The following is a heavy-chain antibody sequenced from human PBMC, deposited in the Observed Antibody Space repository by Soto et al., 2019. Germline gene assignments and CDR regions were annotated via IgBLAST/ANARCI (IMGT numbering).Heavy chain of an antibody. CDR1: GHLFNNHW. CDR2: IFTRDSET. Sequence: GESLKISCKGPGHLFNNHWIGWVRQTPGKGLEWMGLIFTRDSETKTSPSFQGHVSFSVDNSINTVYLQWTSLKTTDTGIYFCARGYIIRRMDVWGQGTTVTVSS. V-gene: IGHV5-51*01. J-gene: IGHJ6*02. D-gene: IGHD5-12*01. CDR3: ARGYIIRRMDV.